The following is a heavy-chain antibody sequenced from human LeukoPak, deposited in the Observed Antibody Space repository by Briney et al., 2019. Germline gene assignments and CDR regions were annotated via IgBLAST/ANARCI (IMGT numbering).Heavy chain of an antibody. V-gene: IGHV3-23*03. CDR1: GFTFSDFA. J-gene: IGHJ4*02. CDR3: AKQEGALIQNWCFDH. Sequence: PGGSLRLSCGASGFTFSDFAMSWVRLAPGKGLEWVSSIEKDASRAYYADSVRGRLTVSRDNSKNTLYLQMSSLRVEDTALYYCAKQEGALIQNWCFDHWGLGTLVTVSS. D-gene: IGHD1-26*01. CDR2: IEKDASRA.